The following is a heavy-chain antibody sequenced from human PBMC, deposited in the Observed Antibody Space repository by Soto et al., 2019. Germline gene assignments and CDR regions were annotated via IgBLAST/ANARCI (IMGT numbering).Heavy chain of an antibody. Sequence: SGGSLRLSXAASGFTFSSYWMHWVRQAPGKGLVWVSGINGAGSSTKYADSVKGRFTISRDNANNTLYLQMNSLRAEDTAVYYCARDRLGNGYNPYFDYWGQGTLVTVSS. CDR1: GFTFSSYW. CDR2: INGAGSST. V-gene: IGHV3-74*01. CDR3: ARDRLGNGYNPYFDY. D-gene: IGHD5-12*01. J-gene: IGHJ4*02.